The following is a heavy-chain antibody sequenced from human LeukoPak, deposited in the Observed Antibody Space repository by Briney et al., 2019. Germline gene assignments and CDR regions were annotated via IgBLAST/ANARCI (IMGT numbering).Heavy chain of an antibody. CDR2: IYYSGST. V-gene: IGHV4-61*01. CDR3: ARVDGSVGATVRAFQH. D-gene: IGHD1-26*01. CDR1: GGSVSSGSYY. J-gene: IGHJ1*01. Sequence: SETLSLTCTVSGGSVSSGSYYWSWIRQPPGKGLEWIGYIYYSGSTNYNPSLKSRVTISVDTSKNQFSLKLSSVTAADTAVYYRARVDGSVGATVRAFQHWGQGTLVTVSS.